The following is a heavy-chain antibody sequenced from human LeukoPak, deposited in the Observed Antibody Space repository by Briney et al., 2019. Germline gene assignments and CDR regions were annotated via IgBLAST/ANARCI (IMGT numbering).Heavy chain of an antibody. CDR1: GYTFTSYA. V-gene: IGHV1-8*02. Sequence: ASVEVSCKASGYTFTSYAMNWVRQAPGQGLEWMGWMNPNSGNTGYAQKFQGRVTMTRNTSISTAYMELSSLRSEDTAVYYCARALSGYYDILTGYYNPFDYWGQGTLVTVSS. CDR2: MNPNSGNT. D-gene: IGHD3-9*01. J-gene: IGHJ4*02. CDR3: ARALSGYYDILTGYYNPFDY.